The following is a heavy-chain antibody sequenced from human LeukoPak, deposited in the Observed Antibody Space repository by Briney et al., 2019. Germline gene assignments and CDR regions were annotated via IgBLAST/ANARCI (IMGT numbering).Heavy chain of an antibody. D-gene: IGHD3-10*01. CDR2: IGSTSI. V-gene: IGHV3-48*01. CDR3: ARDGPPVGAGDFDY. J-gene: IGHJ4*02. Sequence: PGGSLRLSCAASGFSTGTYSMGWVRQAPGKGLEWVSYIGSTSIYADSVKGRFTISRDNAKNSLVLQMNSLRAEDTAVYYCARDGPPVGAGDFDYWGQGTPVTVSS. CDR1: GFSTGTYS.